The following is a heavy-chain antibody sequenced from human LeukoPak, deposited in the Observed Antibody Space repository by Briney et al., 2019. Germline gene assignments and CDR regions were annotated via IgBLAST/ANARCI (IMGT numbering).Heavy chain of an antibody. D-gene: IGHD3-22*01. Sequence: ASVKVSCKASGGTFSSYAISRVRQAPGQGLEWMGGIIPIFGTANYAQKFQGRVTITADESTSTAYMELSSLRSEDTAVYYCARGDYYDGNFGYWGQGTLVTVSS. CDR3: ARGDYYDGNFGY. CDR2: IIPIFGTA. V-gene: IGHV1-69*13. CDR1: GGTFSSYA. J-gene: IGHJ4*02.